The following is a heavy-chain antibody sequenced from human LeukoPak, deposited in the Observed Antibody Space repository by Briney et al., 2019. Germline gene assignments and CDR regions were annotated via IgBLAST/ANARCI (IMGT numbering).Heavy chain of an antibody. J-gene: IGHJ6*02. Sequence: SETLSLTCAVYGGSFSGYYWSWIRQPPGKGLEWIGEINHSGSTNYNPSLKSRVTISVDTSKNQFSLKLSSVTAADTAVYYCARGGYCSGGSCYTAFGHYYYYGMDVWGQGTTATVSS. V-gene: IGHV4-34*01. D-gene: IGHD2-15*01. CDR3: ARGGYCSGGSCYTAFGHYYYYGMDV. CDR2: INHSGST. CDR1: GGSFSGYY.